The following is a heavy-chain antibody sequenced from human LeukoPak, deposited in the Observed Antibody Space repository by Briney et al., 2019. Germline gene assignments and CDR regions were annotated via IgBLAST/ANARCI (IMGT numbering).Heavy chain of an antibody. D-gene: IGHD6-6*01. Sequence: SETLSLTCTVSGGSISSGGYYWSWIRQPPGKGLEWIGYIYHSGSTYYNPSLKSRVTISVDRSKNQFSLKLSSVTAADTAVYYCARDAARTLDYFDYWGQGTLVTVSS. CDR3: ARDAARTLDYFDY. CDR2: IYHSGST. V-gene: IGHV4-30-2*01. J-gene: IGHJ4*02. CDR1: GGSISSGGYY.